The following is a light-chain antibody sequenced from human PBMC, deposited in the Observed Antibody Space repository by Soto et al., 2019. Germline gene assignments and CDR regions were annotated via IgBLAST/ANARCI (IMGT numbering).Light chain of an antibody. Sequence: QSALTQPASVSGSPGQSITISCTGTSSDVGGYGFVSWYQQHPGKAPRLMIFDVNNRPSGISIRFSGSKSGNTASLTISGLQAEDEADYYCCSYSGSSAIVIFGGGTKLTVL. V-gene: IGLV2-14*03. CDR1: SSDVGGYGF. CDR3: CSYSGSSAIVI. CDR2: DVN. J-gene: IGLJ2*01.